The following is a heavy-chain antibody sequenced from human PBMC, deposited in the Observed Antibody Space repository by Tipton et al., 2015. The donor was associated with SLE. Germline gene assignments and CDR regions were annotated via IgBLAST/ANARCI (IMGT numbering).Heavy chain of an antibody. D-gene: IGHD6-19*01. CDR1: GGSISSSNW. V-gene: IGHV4-4*02. CDR3: ARRIAVAEYFDS. Sequence: GLVKPSGTLSLTCAVSGGSISSSNWWIWVRQPPGKGLEWIGEIYHNGNTNYNPSLKSRVTISVDKSKDHFSLNLSSVTAADTAIYYCARRIAVAEYFDSWGQGTLVTVPS. J-gene: IGHJ4*02. CDR2: IYHNGNT.